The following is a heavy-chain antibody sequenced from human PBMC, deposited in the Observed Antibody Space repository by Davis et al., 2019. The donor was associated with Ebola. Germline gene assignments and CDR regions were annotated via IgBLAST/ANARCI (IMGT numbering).Heavy chain of an antibody. CDR3: ARAQFPTTSDH. D-gene: IGHD1-1*01. V-gene: IGHV1-69*05. CDR1: GATFSSYA. Sequence: AASVKVSCKTYGATFSSYAISWVRQDPGQGLEWMGGIVPIFNTADYAQKFQGRVTMTTDTSTSTAYMEVGSLRSDDTAVYYCARAQFPTTSDHWGQGTLVTVSS. J-gene: IGHJ4*02. CDR2: IVPIFNTA.